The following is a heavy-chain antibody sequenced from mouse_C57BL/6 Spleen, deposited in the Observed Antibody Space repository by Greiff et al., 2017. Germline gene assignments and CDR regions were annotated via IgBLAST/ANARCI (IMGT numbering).Heavy chain of an antibody. CDR2: IYPGSGNT. CDR1: GYTFTDYY. V-gene: IGHV1-76*01. J-gene: IGHJ2*01. CDR3: ARSDGDFDY. Sequence: VQLQQSGAELVRPGASVKLSCKASGYTFTDYYINWVKQRPGQGLEWIARIYPGSGNTYYNEKFKGKATLTAEKSSSTAYMQLSSLTSEDSAVYFCARSDGDFDYWGQGTTLTVSS.